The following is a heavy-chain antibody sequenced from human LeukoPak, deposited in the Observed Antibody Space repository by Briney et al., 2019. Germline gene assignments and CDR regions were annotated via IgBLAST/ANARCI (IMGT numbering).Heavy chain of an antibody. J-gene: IGHJ6*02. D-gene: IGHD3-3*01. CDR2: IIPIFGTA. V-gene: IGHV1-69*13. CDR3: ARSSSGYYTGYYYYGMDV. Sequence: ASVKVSCKASGYTFTSYYMHWVRQAPGQGLEWMGGIIPIFGTANYAQKFQGRVTITADESTSTAYMELSSLRSEDTAVYYCARSSSGYYTGYYYYGMDVWGQGTTVTVSS. CDR1: GYTFTSYY.